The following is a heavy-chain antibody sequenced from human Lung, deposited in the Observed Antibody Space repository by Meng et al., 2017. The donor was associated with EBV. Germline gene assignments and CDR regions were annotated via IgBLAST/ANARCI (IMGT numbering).Heavy chain of an antibody. V-gene: IGHV3-73*02. J-gene: IGHJ4*02. CDR1: GFLFLDSA. D-gene: IGHD3-10*01. CDR2: VETKANKYAT. Sequence: EVTLGGPGGGLVQPGGSLKLPWGAPGFLFLDSAMHWVRQASGKGLGWIGRVETKANKYATVYAVSVKGRFTVSRDDSKNTVFLQMNSLQTDDTAVYYCWGDLNYGSYWGQGTLVTVSS. CDR3: WGDLNYGSY.